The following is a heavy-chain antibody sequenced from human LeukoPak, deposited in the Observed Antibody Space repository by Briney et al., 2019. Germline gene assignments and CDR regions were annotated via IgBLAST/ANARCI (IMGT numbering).Heavy chain of an antibody. V-gene: IGHV3-30*18. CDR2: ISYDGSNK. J-gene: IGHJ4*02. Sequence: GGSLRLSCAASGFTFSSYGMHWVRQAPGKGLEWVAVISYDGSNKYYADSVKGRFTISRDNSKNTLYLQMNSLRAEDTAVYYCAKDRCRGGSCFYFDYWGQGTLVTVSS. CDR1: GFTFSSYG. D-gene: IGHD2-15*01. CDR3: AKDRCRGGSCFYFDY.